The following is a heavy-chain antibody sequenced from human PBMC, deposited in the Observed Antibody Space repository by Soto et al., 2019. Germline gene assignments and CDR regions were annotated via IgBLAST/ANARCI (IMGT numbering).Heavy chain of an antibody. V-gene: IGHV5-51*01. D-gene: IGHD3-3*01. J-gene: IGHJ6*03. Sequence: PAESLKVSCKGSRYSFTSYWIGWGRQMPWKVLEWMGIIYTGDSDTIYSPSFQGQVTISADKSISTAYLKWGCLEVSGTAMDYCAVHGFDYDFWSGYYNAYYYDMDVWGKGTTVTVS. CDR2: IYTGDSDT. CDR1: RYSFTSYW. CDR3: AVHGFDYDFWSGYYNAYYYDMDV.